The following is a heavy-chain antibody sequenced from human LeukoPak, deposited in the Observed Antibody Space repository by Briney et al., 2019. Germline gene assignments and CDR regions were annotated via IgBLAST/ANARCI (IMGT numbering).Heavy chain of an antibody. CDR1: GGSISSSSYY. J-gene: IGHJ5*02. CDR2: INHSGST. CDR3: ARHVVPGRKVVPAARSKDWFDP. Sequence: SETLSLTCTVSGGSISSSSYYWGWIRQPPGKGLEWSGEINHSGSTNYNPSLKSRVTISVDTSKNQFSLKLSSVTAADTAVYYCARHVVPGRKVVPAARSKDWFDPWGQGTLVTVSS. V-gene: IGHV4-39*01. D-gene: IGHD2-2*01.